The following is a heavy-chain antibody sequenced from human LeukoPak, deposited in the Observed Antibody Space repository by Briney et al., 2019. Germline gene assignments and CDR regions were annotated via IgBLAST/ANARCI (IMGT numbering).Heavy chain of an antibody. CDR3: AREHYLTTPYTSGWLYYFDY. D-gene: IGHD6-19*01. V-gene: IGHV3-66*01. J-gene: IGHJ4*02. Sequence: GGSLRLSCAASGFTVSNNYMSWVRQAPGKGLEWVSVIYTGGSTYYADSVKGRFTFSRDNSKNTLFLQMNSLRAEDTAVYYCAREHYLTTPYTSGWLYYFDYWGQGTLVTVAS. CDR2: IYTGGST. CDR1: GFTVSNNY.